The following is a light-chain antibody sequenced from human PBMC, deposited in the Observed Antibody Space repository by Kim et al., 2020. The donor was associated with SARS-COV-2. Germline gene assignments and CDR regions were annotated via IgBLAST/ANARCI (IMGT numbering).Light chain of an antibody. CDR3: QQFDGLPPT. Sequence: EVVLTQSPGTLSLSPGERATLTCRASQNLRSSYLAWSQHKPGQAPSLVLYETSTRATGVPDRFTGSRSGTDFTLTIRRLEPEDFAVYYFQQFDGLPPTFCQGTKVDIK. CDR2: ETS. V-gene: IGKV3-20*01. J-gene: IGKJ1*01. CDR1: QNLRSSY.